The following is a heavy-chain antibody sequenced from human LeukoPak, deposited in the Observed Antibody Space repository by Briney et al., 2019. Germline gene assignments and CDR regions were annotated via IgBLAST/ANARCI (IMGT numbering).Heavy chain of an antibody. Sequence: PSETLSLTCTVSGASITSSSYYWGWIRQPPGKGLEWIGSNYYSGNTYHNPSFKSRVTISVDTSKKQFSLRLSSVTAADTAVYYCARYYYDSSGYYDYFDYWGQGTLVTVSS. J-gene: IGHJ4*02. CDR2: NYYSGNT. CDR3: ARYYYDSSGYYDYFDY. D-gene: IGHD3-22*01. V-gene: IGHV4-39*07. CDR1: GASITSSSYY.